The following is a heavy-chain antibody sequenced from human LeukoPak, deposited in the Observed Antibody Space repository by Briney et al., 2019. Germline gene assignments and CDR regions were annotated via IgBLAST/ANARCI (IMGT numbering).Heavy chain of an antibody. CDR3: ARTPITMVRGNWFDP. Sequence: ASVKVPCKASGYTFTGYYMHWVRQAPGQGLEWMGWINPNSGGTNYAQKFQGRVTMTRDTSISTAYMELSRLRSDDTAVYYCARTPITMVRGNWFDPWGQGTLVTVSS. CDR1: GYTFTGYY. J-gene: IGHJ5*02. D-gene: IGHD3-10*01. CDR2: INPNSGGT. V-gene: IGHV1-2*02.